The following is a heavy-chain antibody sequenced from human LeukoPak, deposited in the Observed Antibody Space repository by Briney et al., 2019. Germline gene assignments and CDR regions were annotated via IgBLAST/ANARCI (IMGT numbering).Heavy chain of an antibody. CDR1: GYRFISYW. CDR2: IYPGDSDT. CDR3: ARPALYYDSSGHTTGAFDI. V-gene: IGHV5-51*01. D-gene: IGHD3-22*01. Sequence: GESLKISCKGSGYRFISYWIGWVRQMPGKGLEWMGIIYPGDSDTRYSPSFQGQVTISADKSISTAYLQWSSLKASDTAMYYCARPALYYDSSGHTTGAFDIWGQGTMVTVSS. J-gene: IGHJ3*02.